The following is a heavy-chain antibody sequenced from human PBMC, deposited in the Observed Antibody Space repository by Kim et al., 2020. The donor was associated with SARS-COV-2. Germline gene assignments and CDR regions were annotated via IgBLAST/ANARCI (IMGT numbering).Heavy chain of an antibody. Sequence: ASVKVSCKASGYTFTGYYMHWVRQAPGQGLEWMGWINPNSGGTNYAQKFQGWVTMTRDTSISTAYMELSRLRSDDTAVYYCARDRVPMVRGMSLGWFDPWGQGTLVTVSS. V-gene: IGHV1-2*04. CDR3: ARDRVPMVRGMSLGWFDP. D-gene: IGHD3-10*01. CDR1: GYTFTGYY. CDR2: INPNSGGT. J-gene: IGHJ5*02.